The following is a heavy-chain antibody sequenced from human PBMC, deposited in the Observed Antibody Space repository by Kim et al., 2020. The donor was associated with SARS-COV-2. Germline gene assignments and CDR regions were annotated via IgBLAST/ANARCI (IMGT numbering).Heavy chain of an antibody. D-gene: IGHD6-19*01. CDR1: GGSFSGYY. CDR2: INHSGST. V-gene: IGHV4-34*01. Sequence: SETLSLTCAVYGGSFSGYYWSWIRQPPGKGLEWIGEINHSGSTNYNPSLKSRVTISVDTSKNQFSLKLSSVTAADTAVYYCASFIAVAGRRPTTQGDYWG. J-gene: IGHJ4*01. CDR3: ASFIAVAGRRPTTQGDY.